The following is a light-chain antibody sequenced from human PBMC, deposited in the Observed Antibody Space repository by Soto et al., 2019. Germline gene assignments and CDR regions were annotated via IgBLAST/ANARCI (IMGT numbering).Light chain of an antibody. CDR3: SSYTSSSTRV. J-gene: IGLJ1*01. CDR1: SSXVGGYNF. Sequence: QSALTQPASVSGSPGQSITISCTGTSSXVGGYNFVSWYQQHAGKAPKLMIYEVSNRPSGISNRFSGSKSGNTASLTISGLQAKDEADYYCSSYTSSSTRVFGTGTKVTVL. CDR2: EVS. V-gene: IGLV2-14*01.